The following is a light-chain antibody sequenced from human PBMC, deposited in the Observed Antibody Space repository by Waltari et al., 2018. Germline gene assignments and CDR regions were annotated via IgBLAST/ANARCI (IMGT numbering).Light chain of an antibody. Sequence: QSALTQPASVSGSPGQSITISCTGTSSDVGDYNYVSWYQQHPGKAPKLLIYDVYTRPFCVSERVSGSQSGNPASLSISGLQAEDEADYYCSSYSSSSIYVFGSGTKVTVL. CDR2: DVY. CDR1: SSDVGDYNY. J-gene: IGLJ1*01. CDR3: SSYSSSSIYV. V-gene: IGLV2-14*03.